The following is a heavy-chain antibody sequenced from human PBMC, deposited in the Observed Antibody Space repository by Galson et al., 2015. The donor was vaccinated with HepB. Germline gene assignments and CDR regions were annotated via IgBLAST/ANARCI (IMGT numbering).Heavy chain of an antibody. CDR2: IIPILGIA. V-gene: IGHV1-69*04. CDR1: GGTFSSYA. D-gene: IGHD6-13*01. J-gene: IGHJ1*01. CDR3: ASRAAAGRTRAEYFQH. Sequence: SVKVSCKASGGTFSSYAISWVRQAPGQGLEWMGRIIPILGIANYAQKFQGRVTITADKSTSTAYMELSSLRSEDTAVYYCASRAAAGRTRAEYFQHWGQGTLVTVSS.